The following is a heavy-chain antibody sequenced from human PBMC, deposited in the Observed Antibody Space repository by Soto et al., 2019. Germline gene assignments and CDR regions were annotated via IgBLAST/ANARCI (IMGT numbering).Heavy chain of an antibody. CDR1: GGSFDDFY. CDR2: ISHDGGT. J-gene: IGHJ6*02. V-gene: IGHV4-34*01. CDR3: ARGQLVWYGDLTPYHRDMDV. Sequence: PSETLSLTCAFYGGSFDDFYWSWVRQSPGKGLEWVGEISHDGGTNYSPSLASRVSISVDTSKNQFSLHLRSVTAADTGLYYCARGQLVWYGDLTPYHRDMDVWGQGTPVT. D-gene: IGHD3-10*01.